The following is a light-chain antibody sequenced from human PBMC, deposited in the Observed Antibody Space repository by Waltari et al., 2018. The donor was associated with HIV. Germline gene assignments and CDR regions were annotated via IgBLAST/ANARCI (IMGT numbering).Light chain of an antibody. Sequence: QSALTQPASVSGSPGQSITISCTGTRSDVGDLTFVSWYQKHPGKAPKLMIYDVSHRSSGIPDRFSGSKSDNTASLTISGLQAEDEADYYCTSYASITSWVFGGGTKVTVL. J-gene: IGLJ3*02. CDR2: DVS. V-gene: IGLV2-14*03. CDR1: RSDVGDLTF. CDR3: TSYASITSWV.